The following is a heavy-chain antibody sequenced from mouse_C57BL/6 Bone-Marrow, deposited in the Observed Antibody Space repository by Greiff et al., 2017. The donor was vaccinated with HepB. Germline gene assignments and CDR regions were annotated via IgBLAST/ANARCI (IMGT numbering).Heavy chain of an antibody. Sequence: VKLQQPGAELVRPGSSVKLSCKASGYTFTSYWMHWVKQRPIQGLEWIGNIDPSDSETHYNQKFKDKATLTVDKSSSTAYMQLSSLTSEDSAVYYCARVTTVVSPSMDYWCQGTSVTVSS. CDR2: IDPSDSET. D-gene: IGHD1-1*01. V-gene: IGHV1-52*01. CDR3: ARVTTVVSPSMDY. J-gene: IGHJ4*01. CDR1: GYTFTSYW.